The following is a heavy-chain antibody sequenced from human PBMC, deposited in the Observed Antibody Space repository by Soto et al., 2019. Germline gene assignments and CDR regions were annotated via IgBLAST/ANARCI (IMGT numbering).Heavy chain of an antibody. J-gene: IGHJ4*02. Sequence: SETLSLTCTVSGGSISTYYWSWNRQPAGKGLEWIGRIDTSGNTNYNPSLKSRVTMSVDTSKKQFSLKLTSVTAADTAVYYCARYSSNWFQTEGMDFWGQGTPVTVSS. CDR1: GGSISTYY. CDR3: ARYSSNWFQTEGMDF. CDR2: IDTSGNT. V-gene: IGHV4-4*07. D-gene: IGHD6-13*01.